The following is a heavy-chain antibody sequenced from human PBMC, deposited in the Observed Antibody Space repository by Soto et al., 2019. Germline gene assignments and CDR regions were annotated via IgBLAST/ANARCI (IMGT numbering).Heavy chain of an antibody. CDR3: AHIPNYYQYEWFDP. J-gene: IGHJ5*02. CDR2: IYWDDDK. Sequence: QITLKESGPMLVKPTQTLTLTCTFSRFSLTTRGVGVGWIRQPPGKALECLALIYWDDDKRYRPSLQSRLSITKDTSKNQVVLTMTNVDPVDTATYYCAHIPNYYQYEWFDPWGQGTQVSVSS. CDR1: RFSLTTRGVG. V-gene: IGHV2-5*02. D-gene: IGHD3-16*01.